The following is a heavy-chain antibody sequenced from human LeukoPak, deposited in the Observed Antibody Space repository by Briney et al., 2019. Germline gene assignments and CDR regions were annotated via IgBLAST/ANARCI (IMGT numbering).Heavy chain of an antibody. CDR2: ISAYDGNT. CDR3: ARGGYYDSSGYYNY. J-gene: IGHJ4*02. D-gene: IGHD3-22*01. V-gene: IGHV1-18*01. Sequence: GASVKVSCKASGYTFTSYGISWVRQAPGQGLEWMGWISAYDGNTNYAQKLQGRVTMTTDTSTSTAYMELRSLRSDDTAVYYCARGGYYDSSGYYNYWGQGTLVTVSS. CDR1: GYTFTSYG.